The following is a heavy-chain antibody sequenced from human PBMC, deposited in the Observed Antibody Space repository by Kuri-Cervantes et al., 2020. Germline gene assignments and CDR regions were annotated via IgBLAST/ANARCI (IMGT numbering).Heavy chain of an antibody. V-gene: IGHV3-33*08. CDR1: GFTFSSYG. J-gene: IGHJ4*02. CDR2: IWYDGSNK. D-gene: IGHD1-26*01. Sequence: LSLTCAASGFTFSSYGMHWVRQAPGKGLEWVAVIWYDGSNKYYADSVKGRFTISRDNSKNTLYLQMNSLRAEDTAVYYCARDDISGSSLGSYYFDYWGQGTLVTVSS. CDR3: ARDDISGSSLGSYYFDY.